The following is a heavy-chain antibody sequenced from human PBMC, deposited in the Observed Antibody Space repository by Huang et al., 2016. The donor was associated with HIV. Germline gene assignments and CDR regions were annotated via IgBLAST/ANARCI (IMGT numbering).Heavy chain of an antibody. CDR1: GGSISNNDYY. V-gene: IGHV4-39*01. CDR3: ARHCPLQYRDLWTGFSYYFDF. D-gene: IGHD3-3*01. CDR2: VYYSGTT. J-gene: IGHJ4*02. Sequence: QLHLQESGPGLVKPSETLSLICTVSGGSISNNDYYWGWIRQSPGKGLEWIGSVYYSGTTSSNPSLKSPFNRSMDMSKNEFSLRLRSRSAADSAIYYCARHCPLQYRDLWTGFSYYFDFWGQGSPVTVSS.